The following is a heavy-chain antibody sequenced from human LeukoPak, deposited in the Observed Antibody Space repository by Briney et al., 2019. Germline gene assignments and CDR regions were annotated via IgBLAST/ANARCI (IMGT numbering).Heavy chain of an antibody. CDR3: ASGLTTAGY. CDR1: GGSFSGYY. J-gene: IGHJ4*02. CDR2: INHSGST. V-gene: IGHV4-34*01. Sequence: PSETLSLTCAVYGGSFSGYYWSWIRQPPGKGLEWIGEINHSGSTNYNPSLKSRVTISVDTSKSQFSLKLSSVTAADTAVYYCASGLTTAGYWGQGTLVTVSS. D-gene: IGHD4-17*01.